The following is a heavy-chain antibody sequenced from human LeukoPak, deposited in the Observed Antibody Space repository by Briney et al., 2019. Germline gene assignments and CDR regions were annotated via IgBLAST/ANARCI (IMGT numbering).Heavy chain of an antibody. CDR1: GFSLTTSGMR. Sequence: SGPALVKPTQTLTLTCTFSGFSLTTSGMRVSWIRQPPGKALEWLARIDWDDDKFYSTSLKTRLTISKDTSNNQVVLTMTNMDPVDTATYYCARNWGSGWFDPWGQGTLVTVSS. CDR3: ARNWGSGWFDP. D-gene: IGHD7-27*01. J-gene: IGHJ5*02. V-gene: IGHV2-70*04. CDR2: IDWDDDK.